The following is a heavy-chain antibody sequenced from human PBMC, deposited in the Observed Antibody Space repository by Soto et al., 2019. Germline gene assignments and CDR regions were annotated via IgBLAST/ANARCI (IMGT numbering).Heavy chain of an antibody. CDR2: ISSNSAYI. J-gene: IGHJ5*02. D-gene: IGHD6-13*01. Sequence: GGSLRLSCAASGFTFRSFTMNWFRQAPGKGLEWVSTISSNSAYIYYTDALRGRFTISRDNAKNSLHLQMNSLRAEDTAVYYCTRDASRDSSARGWFDPWGPGTLVTVSS. V-gene: IGHV3-21*01. CDR3: TRDASRDSSARGWFDP. CDR1: GFTFRSFT.